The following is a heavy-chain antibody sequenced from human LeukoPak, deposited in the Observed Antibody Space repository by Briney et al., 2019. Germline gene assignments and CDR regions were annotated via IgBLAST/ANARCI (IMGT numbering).Heavy chain of an antibody. J-gene: IGHJ4*02. V-gene: IGHV3-15*01. D-gene: IGHD6-13*01. Sequence: GGSLRLSCAASGFPFSHSWMSWARQAPGKGLEWLGLIKSNSDGGTSDYAAPVKGRFSFSRDDSKNTLYLHMDSLKTDDTGVYYCTTNLYSSSVGYWGQGTRVTVTS. CDR2: IKSNSDGGTS. CDR3: TTNLYSSSVGY. CDR1: GFPFSHSW.